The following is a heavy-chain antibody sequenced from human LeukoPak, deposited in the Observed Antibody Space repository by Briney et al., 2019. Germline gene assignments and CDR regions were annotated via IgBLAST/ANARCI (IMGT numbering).Heavy chain of an antibody. CDR2: ISYDGGNK. D-gene: IGHD4-17*01. Sequence: GGSLRLSCAASGFTFSTYAMHWVRQAPGKGLEWVAVISYDGGNKNYADSVKGRFTISRDNSKNTLYLQMNSLRAEDTAVYYCARDLNYGDYTWGQGTLVTVSS. CDR3: ARDLNYGDYT. CDR1: GFTFSTYA. V-gene: IGHV3-30-3*01. J-gene: IGHJ4*02.